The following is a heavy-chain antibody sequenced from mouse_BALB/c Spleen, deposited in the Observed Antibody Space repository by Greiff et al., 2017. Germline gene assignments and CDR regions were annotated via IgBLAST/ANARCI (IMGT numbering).Heavy chain of an antibody. D-gene: IGHD1-1*01. CDR2: IRNKANGYTT. CDR3: ARDIGYGSSYVFAY. Sequence: EVKLLESGGGLVQPGGSLRLSCATSGFTFTDYYMSWVRQPPGKALEWLGFIRNKANGYTTEYSASVKGRFTISRDNSQSILYLQMNTLRAEDSATYYCARDIGYGSSYVFAYWGQGTLVTVSA. V-gene: IGHV7-3*02. CDR1: GFTFTDYY. J-gene: IGHJ3*01.